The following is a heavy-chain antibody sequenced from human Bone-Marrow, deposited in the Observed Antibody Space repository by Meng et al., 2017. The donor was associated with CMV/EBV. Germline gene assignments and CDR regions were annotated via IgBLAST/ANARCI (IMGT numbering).Heavy chain of an antibody. CDR3: AREMDFWSGKPYYGMDV. J-gene: IGHJ6*02. Sequence: GESLKISCVASGSTLSGYNMHWVRQAPGKGLEWVALIAYDGSIEYYADSVRGRFTISRDNSKNTLYLQMNSLRAEDTAVYYCAREMDFWSGKPYYGMDVWGQGTTVTVSS. D-gene: IGHD3-3*01. V-gene: IGHV3-30*14. CDR2: IAYDGSIE. CDR1: GSTLSGYN.